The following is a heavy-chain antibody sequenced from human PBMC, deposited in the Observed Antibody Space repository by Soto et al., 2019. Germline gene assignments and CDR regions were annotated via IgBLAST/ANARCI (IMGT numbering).Heavy chain of an antibody. CDR1: GFTFSSYA. D-gene: IGHD6-19*01. J-gene: IGHJ5*02. Sequence: GGSLRLSCAASGFTFSSYAMSWVRQAPGKGLEWVSAISGSGGSTYYADSVKGRFTISRDNSKNTLYLQMNSLRAEDTAGYYCAKVIEPAGTGYWFAPWGRGTLVPVSS. CDR3: AKVIEPAGTGYWFAP. CDR2: ISGSGGST. V-gene: IGHV3-23*01.